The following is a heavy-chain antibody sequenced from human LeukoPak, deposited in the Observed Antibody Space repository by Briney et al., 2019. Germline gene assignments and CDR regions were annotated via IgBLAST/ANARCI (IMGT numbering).Heavy chain of an antibody. J-gene: IGHJ6*03. CDR1: GFTFDDYA. CDR2: ISWNSATI. Sequence: PGGSLRLSCAASGFTFDDYAMHWVRQTPGKGLEWVSHISWNSATIEYADSVKGRFTISRDNAKNSLYLQMNSLRSDDTAVYYCARGIPTIDSSGYLGHYYYYYMDVWGKGTTVTVSS. CDR3: ARGIPTIDSSGYLGHYYYYYMDV. D-gene: IGHD3-22*01. V-gene: IGHV3-9*01.